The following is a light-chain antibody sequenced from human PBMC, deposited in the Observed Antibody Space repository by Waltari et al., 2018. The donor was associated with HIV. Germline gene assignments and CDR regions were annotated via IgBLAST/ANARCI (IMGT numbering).Light chain of an antibody. CDR3: CSYVGSGTFVV. V-gene: IGLV2-23*02. CDR2: DVN. Sequence: QSALTQPASVSGSPGQSLTLPCSGTRTDIGSSDFVFCYHHFPGKAPKRILYDVNERPSGVSPRYSGSKSGNTASLVISGLQSEDEADYYCCSYVGSGTFVVFGGGTRLTV. CDR1: RTDIGSSDF. J-gene: IGLJ3*02.